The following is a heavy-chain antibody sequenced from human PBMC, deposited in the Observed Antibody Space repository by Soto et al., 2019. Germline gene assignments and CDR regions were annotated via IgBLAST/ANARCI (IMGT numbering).Heavy chain of an antibody. CDR3: AKSGPTDYWYY. J-gene: IGHJ4*02. CDR1: GFTFSSYG. Sequence: GGSLRLSCAASGFTFSSYGMHWVRQAPGKGLEWVAVISYDGSNKYYADSVKGRFTISRDNSKNTLYLQMNSLRAEDTAVYYCAKSGPTDYWYYWGQGTLVTVSS. CDR2: ISYDGSNK. V-gene: IGHV3-30*18. D-gene: IGHD2-8*02.